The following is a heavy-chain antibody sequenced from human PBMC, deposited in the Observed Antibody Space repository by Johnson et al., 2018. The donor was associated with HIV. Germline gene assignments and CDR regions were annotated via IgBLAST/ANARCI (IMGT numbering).Heavy chain of an antibody. CDR2: IKQDGSEK. V-gene: IGHV3-7*03. D-gene: IGHD1-14*01. Sequence: EVQLVESGGGVVRPGGSLRLSCAASGFTFDDYGMSWVRQAPRKGLEWVANIKQDGSEKYYVDSVKGRFTISRDNAKNSLYLQMNSLKTEDTAVYYCTTSLPWSLDAFDIWGQGTMVTVSS. CDR1: GFTFDDYG. CDR3: TTSLPWSLDAFDI. J-gene: IGHJ3*02.